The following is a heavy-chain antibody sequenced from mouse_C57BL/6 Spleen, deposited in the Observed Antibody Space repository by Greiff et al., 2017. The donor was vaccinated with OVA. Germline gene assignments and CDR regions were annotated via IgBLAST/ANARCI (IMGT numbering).Heavy chain of an antibody. CDR2: ISSGSSTI. Sequence: EVKLVESGGGLVKPGGSLKLSCAASGFTFSDYGMHWVRQAPEKGLEWVAYISSGSSTIYYADTVKGRFTISRDNAKNTLFLQMTSLRSEDTAMYYCARPLRLGNYAMDYWGQGTSVTVSS. CDR3: ARPLRLGNYAMDY. CDR1: GFTFSDYG. D-gene: IGHD2-12*01. V-gene: IGHV5-17*01. J-gene: IGHJ4*01.